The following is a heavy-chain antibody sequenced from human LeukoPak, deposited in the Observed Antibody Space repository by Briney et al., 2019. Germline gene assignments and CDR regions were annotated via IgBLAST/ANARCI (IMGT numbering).Heavy chain of an antibody. CDR1: GFTFSSYS. J-gene: IGHJ4*02. D-gene: IGHD3-10*01. Sequence: GGSLRLSCAASGFTFSSYSMNWVRQAPGKGLEWVSSISSSSSYIYYADSVKGRFTISRDNAKNSLYLQMNSLRAEDTAVYYCARAGKGSGFDYWGQGTMVTVSS. CDR3: ARAGKGSGFDY. V-gene: IGHV3-21*01. CDR2: ISSSSSYI.